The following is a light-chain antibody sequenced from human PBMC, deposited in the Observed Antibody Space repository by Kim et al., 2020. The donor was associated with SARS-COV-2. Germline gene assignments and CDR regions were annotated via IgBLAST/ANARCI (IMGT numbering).Light chain of an antibody. CDR1: QSVYSS. CDR3: QQYNNWST. J-gene: IGKJ1*01. V-gene: IGKV3D-15*01. CDR2: GAS. Sequence: EIVMTQSPATLSVSRGERATLSCRASQSVYSSLAWYQQKPGHAPRLLIYGASTRATDIPTRFSGSGSGTEFTLTISSLQSEDFAVYYCQQYNNWSTFGQGTKVDIK.